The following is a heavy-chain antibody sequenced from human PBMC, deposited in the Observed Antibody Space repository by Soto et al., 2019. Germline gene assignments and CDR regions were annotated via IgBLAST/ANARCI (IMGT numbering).Heavy chain of an antibody. CDR1: GFTFSTYG. CDR3: AKGFSYSVIDY. CDR2: ISYDGSNK. Sequence: QVQLAESGGGVVQPGRSLRLSCAASGFTFSTYGMHWVRQAPGKGLEWVAVISYDGSNKYYADSVKGRFTISRANSKNTLDLQMSSLRAEDTAVYYCAKGFSYSVIDYWGQGTLVTVSS. D-gene: IGHD5-18*01. V-gene: IGHV3-30*18. J-gene: IGHJ4*02.